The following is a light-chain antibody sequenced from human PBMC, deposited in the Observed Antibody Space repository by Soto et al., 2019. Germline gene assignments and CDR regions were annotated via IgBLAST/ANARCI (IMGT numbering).Light chain of an antibody. Sequence: SYELTQSPSVSVSPGQTASISCSGDKLGDKYACWYQQKPGQSPVLVIYQDTKRPSGIPERFSGSNSGNTATLTISGTQAMDEADYYCQAWHTSTVVFGVGTKLTVL. CDR3: QAWHTSTVV. CDR1: KLGDKY. J-gene: IGLJ2*01. V-gene: IGLV3-1*01. CDR2: QDT.